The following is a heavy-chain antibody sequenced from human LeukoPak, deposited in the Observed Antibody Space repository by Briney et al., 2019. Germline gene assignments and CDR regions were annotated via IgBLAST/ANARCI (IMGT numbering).Heavy chain of an antibody. V-gene: IGHV3-30-3*01. Sequence: PGRSLRLSCAASGFTFSSYAMHWVRQAPGKGLEWVAVISYDGSNKYYADSVKGRFTISRDNSKNTLYLQMNSLRAEDTAVYYCARGPLAFGGVIVRGNWFDPWGQGTLVTVSS. J-gene: IGHJ5*02. CDR3: ARGPLAFGGVIVRGNWFDP. D-gene: IGHD3-16*02. CDR1: GFTFSSYA. CDR2: ISYDGSNK.